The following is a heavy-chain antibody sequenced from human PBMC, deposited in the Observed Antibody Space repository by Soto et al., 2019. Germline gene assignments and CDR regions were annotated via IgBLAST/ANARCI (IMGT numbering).Heavy chain of an antibody. V-gene: IGHV4-30-4*01. CDR3: ARWVEVSLDYFDS. Sequence: SETLSLTCTVSGGSMSNSYYYWSWVRQTPGKGLEWIGHVFHSGRTYYNPSLKGRVGILVDTSRNQFSLNLNSMTVADAAVYYCARWVEVSLDYFDSWGQGIPVTVSS. D-gene: IGHD1-1*01. CDR2: VFHSGRT. J-gene: IGHJ4*02. CDR1: GGSMSNSYYY.